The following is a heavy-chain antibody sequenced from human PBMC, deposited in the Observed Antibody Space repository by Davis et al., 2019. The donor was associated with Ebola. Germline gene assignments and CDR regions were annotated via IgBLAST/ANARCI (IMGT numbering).Heavy chain of an antibody. J-gene: IGHJ4*02. V-gene: IGHV1-8*01. CDR2: MNPNNGNT. CDR3: ARSKVLRYFDWLLEDFDY. CDR1: GYTFATYD. D-gene: IGHD3-9*01. Sequence: ASVKVSCKASGYTFATYDVFWVRQAVGQGLEWMGWMNPNNGNTGYAQKFQGRVTMTRNNSINTAYMEVNGLTSEDTAVYYCARSKVLRYFDWLLEDFDYWGQGTLVTVSS.